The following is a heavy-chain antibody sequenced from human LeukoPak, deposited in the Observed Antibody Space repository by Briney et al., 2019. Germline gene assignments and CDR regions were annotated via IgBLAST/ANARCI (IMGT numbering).Heavy chain of an antibody. J-gene: IGHJ6*02. CDR2: VNQDGSER. CDR3: AKANAMDV. Sequence: GGSLRLSCAASGFTFSSYAMSWVRQAPGKGLEWVANVNQDGSERYYVNSVRGRFTISRDNAKNSLDLQMNSLRAEDTALYFCAKANAMDVWGQGTTVTVSS. V-gene: IGHV3-7*01. CDR1: GFTFSSYA.